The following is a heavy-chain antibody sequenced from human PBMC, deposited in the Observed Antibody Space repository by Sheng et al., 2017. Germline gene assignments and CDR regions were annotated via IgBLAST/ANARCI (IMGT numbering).Heavy chain of an antibody. CDR2: IYHSGST. CDR3: ARSDFGGASPTDY. J-gene: IGHJ4*02. CDR1: GYSISSGYY. D-gene: IGHD3-16*01. V-gene: IGHV4-38-2*01. Sequence: QVQLQESGPGLVKPSETLSLTCAVSGYSISSGYYWGWIRQPPGKGLEWIGSIYHSGSTYYNPSLKSRVTISVDTSKNQFSLKLSSVTAADTAVYYCARSDFGGASPTDYWGQGTLVTVSS.